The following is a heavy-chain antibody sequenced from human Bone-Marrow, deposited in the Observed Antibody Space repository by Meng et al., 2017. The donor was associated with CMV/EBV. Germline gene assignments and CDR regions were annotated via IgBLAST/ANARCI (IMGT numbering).Heavy chain of an antibody. V-gene: IGHV4-61*01. D-gene: IGHD3-22*01. CDR1: GGSVSSGSYY. CDR2: IYYSGST. Sequence: VAGGSVSSGSYYWSWIRQPPGKGLEWIGYIYYSGSTNYNPSLKSRVTISVDTSKNQFSLKLSSVTAADTAVYYCARDEDDSSGYDYWGQGTLVTVSS. CDR3: ARDEDDSSGYDY. J-gene: IGHJ4*02.